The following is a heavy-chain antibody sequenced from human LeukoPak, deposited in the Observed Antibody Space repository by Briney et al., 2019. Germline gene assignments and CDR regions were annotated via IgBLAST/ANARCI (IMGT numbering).Heavy chain of an antibody. CDR2: IKQDGSEK. V-gene: IGHV3-7*01. CDR3: ARETGRAFDY. D-gene: IGHD3-9*01. J-gene: IGHJ4*02. Sequence: GGSLRLSCAASGFTFSNYWMSWVRQAPGKGLEWVANIKQDGSEKYYVDSVKGRFTISRDNAKNSLYLQMNSLRAEDTAVYYCARETGRAFDYWGQGTLVTVSS. CDR1: GFTFSNYW.